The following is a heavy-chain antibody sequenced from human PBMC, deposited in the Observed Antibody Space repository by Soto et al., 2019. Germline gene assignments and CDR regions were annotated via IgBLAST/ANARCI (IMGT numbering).Heavy chain of an antibody. J-gene: IGHJ6*02. CDR2: IYYSGST. CDR1: GGSIRSGGYY. Sequence: SETLSLTCTVSGGSIRSGGYYWSWIRQHPGKGLEWIGYIYYSGSTYYNPSLKSRVTISVDTSKNQFSLKLSSVTAADTAVYYCARDRRRFGELDYYYYGMDVWGQGTTVTVSS. V-gene: IGHV4-31*03. D-gene: IGHD3-10*01. CDR3: ARDRRRFGELDYYYYGMDV.